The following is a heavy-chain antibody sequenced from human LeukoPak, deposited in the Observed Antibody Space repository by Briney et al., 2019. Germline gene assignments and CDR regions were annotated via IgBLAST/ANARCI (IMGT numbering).Heavy chain of an antibody. CDR2: INGRGDGP. V-gene: IGHV3-23*01. CDR1: GFSFSSFA. D-gene: IGHD3-10*01. Sequence: PGGSLRLSCAASGFSFSSFAMTWVRQSPGRGLEWVSSINGRGDGPFYADSVKGRFTISRDNSKNTVDLQMNSLRAEDTAVYYCAKDNALVGDPEACMDVWGKGTTVTVSS. J-gene: IGHJ6*03. CDR3: AKDNALVGDPEACMDV.